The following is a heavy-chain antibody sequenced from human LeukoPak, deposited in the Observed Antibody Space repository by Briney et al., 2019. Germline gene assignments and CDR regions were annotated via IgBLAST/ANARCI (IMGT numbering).Heavy chain of an antibody. CDR2: IKQDGSEK. D-gene: IGHD6-13*01. J-gene: IGHJ5*02. V-gene: IGHV3-7*04. CDR1: GFTFSSYW. CDR3: ARGASSSWYVWGEHGWFDP. Sequence: GGSLRLSCAASGFTFSSYWMSWVRQAPGKGLEWVANIKQDGSEKYYVDSVKGRFTISRDNAKNTLYLQMNSLRAEDTAVYYCARGASSSWYVWGEHGWFDPWGQGTLVTVSS.